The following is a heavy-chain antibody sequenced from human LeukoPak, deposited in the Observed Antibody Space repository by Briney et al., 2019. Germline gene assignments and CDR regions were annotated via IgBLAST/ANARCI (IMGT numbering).Heavy chain of an antibody. V-gene: IGHV3-30*02. CDR2: IGHDGTKI. Sequence: GGSLRLSCAASGFTFSTYGMHWVRQAPGKGLEWVAFIGHDGTKIYYADSVQGRFTISRDNSKNTLYLEMNSLSGEDTALYYCAKDHVTWGNRSLDHWGQGTLGTVSS. CDR1: GFTFSTYG. J-gene: IGHJ4*02. D-gene: IGHD3-16*01. CDR3: AKDHVTWGNRSLDH.